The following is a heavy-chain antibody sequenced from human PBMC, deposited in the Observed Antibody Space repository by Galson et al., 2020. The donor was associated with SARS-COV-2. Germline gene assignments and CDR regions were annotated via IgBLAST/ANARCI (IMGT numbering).Heavy chain of an antibody. V-gene: IGHV3-30*04. Sequence: GESLKISCAASRFAFSTYAMHWVRQAPGKGLEWVALISYDGSNKYYADSVKGRFTISRDDSKNTLYLEMNSLRGEDTAVYYCARGPHLYGDYYFDYWGQGTLVTVSS. CDR3: ARGPHLYGDYYFDY. CDR2: ISYDGSNK. D-gene: IGHD4-17*01. J-gene: IGHJ4*02. CDR1: RFAFSTYA.